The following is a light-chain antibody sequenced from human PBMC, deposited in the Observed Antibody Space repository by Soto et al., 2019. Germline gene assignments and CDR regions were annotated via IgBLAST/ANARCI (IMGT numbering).Light chain of an antibody. CDR1: SSNIGAGYD. V-gene: IGLV1-40*01. CDR3: QSFDSSLYV. J-gene: IGLJ1*01. CDR2: GNS. Sequence: QSVLPQPPSVSGAPGQRVTTSCTGSSSNIGAGYDVHWYQQLPGTAPKLLIYGNSNRPSGVPDRFSGSKSGTSASLAITGLQAEDEADYYCQSFDSSLYVFGTGTKVTVL.